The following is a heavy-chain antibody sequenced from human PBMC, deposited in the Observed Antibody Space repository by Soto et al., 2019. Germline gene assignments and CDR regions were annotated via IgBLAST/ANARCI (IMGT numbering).Heavy chain of an antibody. CDR2: IYSGGST. CDR1: GFTVSSNY. V-gene: IGHV3-53*01. D-gene: IGHD2-2*01. Sequence: GGSLRLSCAASGFTVSSNYMSWVRQAPGKGLEWVSVIYSGGSTYYADSVKGRFTISRDNSKNTLYLQMNSLRAEDTAVYYCARDPRSSTNYYYYGMDVWGQGTTVTVSS. J-gene: IGHJ6*02. CDR3: ARDPRSSTNYYYYGMDV.